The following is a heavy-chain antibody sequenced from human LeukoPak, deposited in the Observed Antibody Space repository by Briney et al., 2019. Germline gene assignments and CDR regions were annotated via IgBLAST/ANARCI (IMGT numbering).Heavy chain of an antibody. Sequence: GGSLRLSCAPSGFTFSSYWMLWVRQAPGGGLVWVSRINRDGSSTSYAHSVKGRFTISRDNAKNTLYLQMNSLRAEDTAVFYCARDGFVGAADYWGQGTLVTVSS. CDR1: GFTFSSYW. V-gene: IGHV3-74*01. D-gene: IGHD6-13*01. CDR2: INRDGSST. CDR3: ARDGFVGAADY. J-gene: IGHJ4*02.